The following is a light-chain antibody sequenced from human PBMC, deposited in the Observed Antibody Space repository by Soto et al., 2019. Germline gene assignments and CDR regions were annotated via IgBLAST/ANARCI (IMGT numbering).Light chain of an antibody. Sequence: DIQMTQSPSTLSASVGDRVTITCRASQSISTWLAWYQQKPGKAPKLLIYKASSLQSGVPSRFSGSGSGTEFTLTISSLRPDDSATYYCQHYDTYPLTVGGGTKVEIK. V-gene: IGKV1-5*03. J-gene: IGKJ4*01. CDR1: QSISTW. CDR2: KAS. CDR3: QHYDTYPLT.